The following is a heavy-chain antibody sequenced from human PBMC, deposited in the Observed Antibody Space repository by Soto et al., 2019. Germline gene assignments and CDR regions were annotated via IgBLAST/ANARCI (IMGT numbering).Heavy chain of an antibody. CDR2: FNPNSGDT. CDR3: AREASAVISLDY. V-gene: IGHV1-2*02. D-gene: IGHD6-19*01. J-gene: IGHJ4*02. Sequence: ASVKVSCKVSVCTFPAYSMHWVRQAPGQGLEWVGWFNPNSGDTIYAQKFQGRVTLTRDTSIGTAYMELYSLTSDDTAVYYCAREASAVISLDYWGKGTLVTVSS. CDR1: VCTFPAYS.